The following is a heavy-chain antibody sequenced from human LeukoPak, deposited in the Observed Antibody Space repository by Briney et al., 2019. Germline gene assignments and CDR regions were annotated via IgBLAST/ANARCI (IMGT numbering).Heavy chain of an antibody. Sequence: GGSLRLSCAASGFTFSNAWMSWVRQAPGKGLEWVGRIKSKTHGGTRDYAAPVKGRFSISGDDSKNTLYLQMNGLKTEDTAVYYCTTDPPPEGEQNPQHCWGQGTLVTVSS. J-gene: IGHJ4*02. D-gene: IGHD3-16*01. CDR1: GFTFSNAW. CDR3: TTDPPPEGEQNPQHC. V-gene: IGHV3-15*01. CDR2: IKSKTHGGTR.